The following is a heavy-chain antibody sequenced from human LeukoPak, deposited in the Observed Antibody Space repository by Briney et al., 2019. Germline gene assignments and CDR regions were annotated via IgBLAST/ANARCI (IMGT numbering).Heavy chain of an antibody. CDR2: IYYSGST. CDR1: GGSISSGDYY. J-gene: IGHJ4*02. Sequence: PSETLSLTCTVSGGSISSGDYYWSWIRQPPGKGLEWIGYIYYSGSTYYNPSLKSRVTISVDTSKNQFSLKLSSVTAADTAVYYCAREVGDYHDSSGYSKWGQGTLVTVSS. D-gene: IGHD3-22*01. CDR3: AREVGDYHDSSGYSK. V-gene: IGHV4-30-4*01.